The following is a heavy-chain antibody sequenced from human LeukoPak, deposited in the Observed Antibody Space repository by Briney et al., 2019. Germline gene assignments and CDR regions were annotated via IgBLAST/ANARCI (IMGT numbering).Heavy chain of an antibody. CDR1: GFTFSIYN. J-gene: IGHJ4*02. Sequence: PGGSLRLSCAASGFTFSIYNMNWVHQAPGKGLEWVSSITSSSSYIYYADSVKGRFTISRDNAKNSLYLQMSSLRAEDTAVYYCAREPTVTTFGYWGQGTLVTVSS. V-gene: IGHV3-21*01. CDR2: ITSSSSYI. D-gene: IGHD4-17*01. CDR3: AREPTVTTFGY.